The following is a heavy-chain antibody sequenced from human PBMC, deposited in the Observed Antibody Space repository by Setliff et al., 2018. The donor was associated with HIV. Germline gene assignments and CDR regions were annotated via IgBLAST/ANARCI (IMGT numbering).Heavy chain of an antibody. CDR3: AKASVVNVVATTIWF. Sequence: PGGSLRLSCAASGFTFSSYAMSWVRQAPGKGPEWVSAISDGGGSTYYAVSVKGRFTVSRDNSRDTLYLQMNSLRAADTAVYYCAKASVVNVVATTIWFWGQGTLVTVSS. V-gene: IGHV3-23*01. CDR2: ISDGGGST. J-gene: IGHJ4*02. D-gene: IGHD1-26*01. CDR1: GFTFSSYA.